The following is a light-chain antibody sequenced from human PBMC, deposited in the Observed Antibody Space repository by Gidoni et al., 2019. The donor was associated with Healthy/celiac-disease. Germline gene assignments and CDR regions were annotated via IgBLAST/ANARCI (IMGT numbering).Light chain of an antibody. Sequence: IVLTQSPATPSLYPGERATLSCRASQIISSYLAWYQQTPDQAPRLLIYAASNRATGIPARFSGSWSGTDFTLTISRLEPEYFAVYYCQQRSNWPLTFGGGTKVEIK. CDR3: QQRSNWPLT. V-gene: IGKV3-11*01. CDR2: AAS. CDR1: QIISSY. J-gene: IGKJ4*01.